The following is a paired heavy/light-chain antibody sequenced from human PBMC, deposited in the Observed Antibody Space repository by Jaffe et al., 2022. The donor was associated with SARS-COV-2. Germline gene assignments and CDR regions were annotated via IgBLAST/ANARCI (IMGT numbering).Heavy chain of an antibody. D-gene: IGHD1-1*01. CDR2: INPGNGDT. J-gene: IGHJ5*02. CDR1: GHTFTSYA. Sequence: QVQLVQSGAEVKKPGASVKISCEASGHTFTSYALHWVRQAPGQRLEWMGLINPGNGDTTYSQKFQGRVTITADTSATTAYMELSSLTSEDTAVYYCAWPTTGATWEARYSWFDPWGQGTLVSVSS. V-gene: IGHV1-3*01. CDR3: AWPTTGATWEARYSWFDP.
Light chain of an antibody. V-gene: IGKV1-12*01. CDR3: QQAQSFPLT. CDR2: TAS. Sequence: DIEMTQSPSSVSASVGDRVSITCRASQDISRWLAWYQQKPGQAPKLLFHTASSLHSGVPSRFSASGFGTEFTLTISSLQPEDFATYFCQQAQSFPLTFGGGTKVEIK. J-gene: IGKJ4*01. CDR1: QDISRW.